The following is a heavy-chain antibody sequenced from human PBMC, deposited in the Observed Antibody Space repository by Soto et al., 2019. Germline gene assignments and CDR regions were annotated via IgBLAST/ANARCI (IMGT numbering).Heavy chain of an antibody. CDR1: GYSFTSYW. D-gene: IGHD1-1*01. CDR2: IYPGDSDT. CDR3: ARVPRSDVDYYYCGMEV. J-gene: IGHJ6*02. Sequence: GESLKISCKGSGYSFTSYWIGWVRQMPGKGLEWMGIIYPGDSDTRYSLSFQGQVTISADKSISTAYLQWSSLKASDTAMYYCARVPRSDVDYYYCGMEVWGQGTTVTVSS. V-gene: IGHV5-51*01.